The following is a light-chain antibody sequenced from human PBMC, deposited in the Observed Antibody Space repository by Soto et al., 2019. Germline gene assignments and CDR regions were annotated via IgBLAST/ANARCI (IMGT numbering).Light chain of an antibody. CDR1: SSDVGGYNY. CDR3: CSYAGSYTEV. J-gene: IGLJ1*01. CDR2: DVS. Sequence: QSALTQPRSLSGSPGQSVTISCTGTSSDVGGYNYVSWYQQHPGKAPKLMIYDVSKRPSGVPDRFSGSKSGNTASLTISGLQAEDEADYYCCSYAGSYTEVFGTGTKVTLL. V-gene: IGLV2-11*01.